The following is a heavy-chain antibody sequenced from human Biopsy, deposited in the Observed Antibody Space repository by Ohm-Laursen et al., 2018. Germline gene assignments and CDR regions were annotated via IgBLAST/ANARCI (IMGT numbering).Heavy chain of an antibody. CDR2: ISYSRDT. Sequence: SDTLSLTCTVSGGSISGSSWSWIRQALGKGLEWIGYISYSRDTNYNPSLKSRITISVDTSKNQFSLKLRSVTAADTAVYYCARPSTFYYDGGGYYDGFDPWGQGTLVTVSS. V-gene: IGHV4-59*07. CDR1: GGSISGSS. CDR3: ARPSTFYYDGGGYYDGFDP. J-gene: IGHJ5*02. D-gene: IGHD3-22*01.